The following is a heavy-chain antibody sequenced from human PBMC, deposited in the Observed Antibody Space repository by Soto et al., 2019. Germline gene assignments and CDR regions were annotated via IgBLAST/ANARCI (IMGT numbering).Heavy chain of an antibody. D-gene: IGHD5-12*01. CDR1: GGSISSYY. CDR2: IYYSGST. V-gene: IGHV4-59*01. J-gene: IGHJ6*02. CDR3: ARDRRDGYTYGSYYYYGMAV. Sequence: SETLSLTCTVSGGSISSYYWSWIRQPPGKGLEWIGYIYYSGSTNYNPSLKSRVTISVDTSKNQFSLKLSSVTAADTAVYYCARDRRDGYTYGSYYYYGMAVWDQGTTVTSSS.